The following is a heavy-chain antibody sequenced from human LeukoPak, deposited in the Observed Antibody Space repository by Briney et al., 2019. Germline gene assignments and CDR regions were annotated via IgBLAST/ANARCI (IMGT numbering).Heavy chain of an antibody. CDR1: GFTFSSYS. V-gene: IGHV3-7*01. Sequence: GGSLRLSCAASGFTFSSYSMNWVRQAPGKGLEWVANIKQDGSEKRYVDPVKGRFTISRDNAKNSLYLQMNSLRAEDTGVYYCVRAPATNEWRCMDYWGQGTLVTVSS. CDR3: VRAPATNEWRCMDY. J-gene: IGHJ4*02. CDR2: IKQDGSEK. D-gene: IGHD2-8*02.